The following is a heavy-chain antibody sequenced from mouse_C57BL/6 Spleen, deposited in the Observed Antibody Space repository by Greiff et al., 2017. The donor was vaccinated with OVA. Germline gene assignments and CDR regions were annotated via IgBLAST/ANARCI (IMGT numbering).Heavy chain of an antibody. CDR3: ARRDRGAWFAY. Sequence: VQLQQSGPELVKPGASVKISCKASGYTFTDYYMNWVKQSHGKSLEWIGDINPKNGGTSYNQKFKGKATLTVDKSSSTAYMELRSLTSEDSAVYYCARRDRGAWFAYWGQGTLVTVSA. V-gene: IGHV1-26*01. CDR1: GYTFTDYY. D-gene: IGHD2-14*01. CDR2: INPKNGGT. J-gene: IGHJ3*01.